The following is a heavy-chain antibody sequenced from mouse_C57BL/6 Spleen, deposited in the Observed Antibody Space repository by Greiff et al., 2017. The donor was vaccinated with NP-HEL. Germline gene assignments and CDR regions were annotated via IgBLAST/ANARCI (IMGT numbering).Heavy chain of an antibody. V-gene: IGHV5-4*01. CDR1: GFTFSSYA. D-gene: IGHD2-12*01. CDR3: ARLLGGAMDY. CDR2: ISDGGSYT. Sequence: DVHLVESGGGLVKPGGSLKLSCAASGFTFSSYAMSWVRQTPEKRLEWVATISDGGSYTYYPDNVKGRFTISRDNAKNNLYLQMSHLKSEDTAMYYCARLLGGAMDYWGQGTSVTVSS. J-gene: IGHJ4*01.